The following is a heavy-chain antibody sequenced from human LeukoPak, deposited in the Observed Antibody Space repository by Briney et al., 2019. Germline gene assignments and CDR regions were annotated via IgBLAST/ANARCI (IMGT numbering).Heavy chain of an antibody. CDR2: INTNTGNP. V-gene: IGHV7-4-1*02. CDR3: AREGDSSGYQTSSLYYYYYMDV. Sequence: ASVKVSCKASGDTFTSYAMNWVRQAPGQGLEWMGWINTNTGNPTYAQGFTGRFVFSLDTSVSTAYLQISSLKAEDTAVYYCAREGDSSGYQTSSLYYYYYMDVWGKGTTVTVSS. D-gene: IGHD3-22*01. J-gene: IGHJ6*03. CDR1: GDTFTSYA.